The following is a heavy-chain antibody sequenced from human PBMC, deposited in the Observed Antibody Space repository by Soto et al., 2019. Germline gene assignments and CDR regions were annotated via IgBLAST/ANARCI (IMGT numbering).Heavy chain of an antibody. CDR1: GFTFSSYA. CDR3: ARGFRGVHNWFDP. D-gene: IGHD3-10*01. Sequence: GGSLRLSCAASGFTFSSYAMSWVRQTPGKGLERVSTLSNSGGNTYYADSVTGRFIISKDNSKNTLYLQMNSLRVEDTAVYYCARGFRGVHNWFDPWGQGTLVTVSS. J-gene: IGHJ5*02. CDR2: LSNSGGNT. V-gene: IGHV3-23*01.